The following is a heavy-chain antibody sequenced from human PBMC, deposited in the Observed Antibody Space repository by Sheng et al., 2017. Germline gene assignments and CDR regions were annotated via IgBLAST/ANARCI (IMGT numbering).Heavy chain of an antibody. V-gene: IGHV2-26*01. CDR3: ARMMVITGSPASFYYYGMDV. Sequence: LVKPSETLTLTCTVSGISLSSTRMGVSWIRQPPGKALEWLAHIFANGDKSYTTSLRSKLTISRDTSKSQVVLTVTNMNPADAGTYYCARMMVITGSPASFYYYGMDVWGQGTTVTVSS. CDR2: IFANGDK. J-gene: IGHJ6*02. CDR1: GISLSSTRMG. D-gene: IGHD1-20*01.